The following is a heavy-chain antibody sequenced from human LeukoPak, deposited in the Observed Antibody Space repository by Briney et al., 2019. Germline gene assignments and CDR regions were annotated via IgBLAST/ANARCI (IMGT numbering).Heavy chain of an antibody. CDR1: GFTFSAYR. J-gene: IGHJ6*02. Sequence: SGGSLRLSCEASGFTFSAYRMNWVRQAPGKGLEWVSYIGLSGTIIYYADSVKGRFTISRDNAKNSLYLQMNSLRAEDTAVYYCAREVAATGKNGMDVWGQGTTVTVSS. CDR2: IGLSGTII. V-gene: IGHV3-48*04. CDR3: AREVAATGKNGMDV. D-gene: IGHD6-13*01.